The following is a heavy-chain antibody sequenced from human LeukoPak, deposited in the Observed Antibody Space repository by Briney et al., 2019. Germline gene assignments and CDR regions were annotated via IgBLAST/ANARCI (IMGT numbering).Heavy chain of an antibody. CDR2: IYSGGST. CDR1: GFTVSSNY. V-gene: IGHV3-53*01. J-gene: IGHJ4*02. Sequence: GGSLRLSCAASGFTVSSNYMSWVRQAPGKGLEWVSVIYSGGSTYYVDSVKGRFTISRDNSKNTVYLEVSSLTAEDTAVYYCAKDDAWLRFGEWSQGTLVTVSS. D-gene: IGHD3-16*01. CDR3: AKDDAWLRFGE.